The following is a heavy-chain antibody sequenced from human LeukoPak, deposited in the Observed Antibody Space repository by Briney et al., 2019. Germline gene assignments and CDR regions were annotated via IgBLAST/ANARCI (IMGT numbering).Heavy chain of an antibody. J-gene: IGHJ4*02. Sequence: GGSLRLSCAASGFTVSSNYMSWVRQAPGKGLEWVSAISGSGGSTYYADSVKGRFTISRDNSKNTLYLQMNSLRAEDTAVYYCAKDPDSSSWYVDYWGQGTLVTVSS. D-gene: IGHD6-13*01. CDR2: ISGSGGST. CDR1: GFTVSSNY. V-gene: IGHV3-23*01. CDR3: AKDPDSSSWYVDY.